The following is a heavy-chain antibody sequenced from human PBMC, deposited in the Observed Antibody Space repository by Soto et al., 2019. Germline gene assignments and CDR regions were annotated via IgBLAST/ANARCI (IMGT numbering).Heavy chain of an antibody. V-gene: IGHV3-21*01. D-gene: IGHD3-3*01. Sequence: EVQLVESGGGLVKPGGSLRLSCAASGFTFSSYSMNWVRQAPGKGLEWVSSISSSSSYIYYADSVKGRFTISRDNAKNSLYLQMNSLRAEDTAVYYCARDRSEDYDFWSGYPRDYYYGMDVWGQGTTVTVSS. J-gene: IGHJ6*02. CDR3: ARDRSEDYDFWSGYPRDYYYGMDV. CDR1: GFTFSSYS. CDR2: ISSSSSYI.